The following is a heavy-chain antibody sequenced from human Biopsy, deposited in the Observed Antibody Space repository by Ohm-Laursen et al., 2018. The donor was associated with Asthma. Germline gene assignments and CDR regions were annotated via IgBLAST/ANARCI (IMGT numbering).Heavy chain of an antibody. J-gene: IGHJ4*02. CDR3: ARPRWGPYGY. D-gene: IGHD4-17*01. CDR2: ISSSNSTI. V-gene: IGHV3-48*02. CDR1: GFTFSSYS. Sequence: SLRLSCSASGFTFSSYSMNWVRQAPGKGLEWVSYISSSNSTIYYADSVKGRFTISRDNAKNSLYLQMNSLRDEDTAVYYCARPRWGPYGYWGQGTLVTVSS.